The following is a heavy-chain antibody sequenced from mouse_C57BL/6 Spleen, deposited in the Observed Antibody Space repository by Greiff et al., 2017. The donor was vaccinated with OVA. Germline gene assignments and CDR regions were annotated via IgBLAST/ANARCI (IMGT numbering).Heavy chain of an antibody. J-gene: IGHJ2*01. CDR3: ARARYDYDRDYFDY. Sequence: VQLQQSGPELVKPGASVKISCKASGYSFTGYYMNWVKQSPEKSLEWIGEINPSTGGTTYNQKFKAKATLTVDKSSSTAYMQLKSLTSEDSAVYDCARARYDYDRDYFDYWGQGTTLTVSS. CDR1: GYSFTGYY. CDR2: INPSTGGT. D-gene: IGHD2-4*01. V-gene: IGHV1-42*01.